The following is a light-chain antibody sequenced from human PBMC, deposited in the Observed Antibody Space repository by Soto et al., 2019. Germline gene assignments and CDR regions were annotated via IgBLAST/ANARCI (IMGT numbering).Light chain of an antibody. CDR1: QSVSSSN. Sequence: EIVLTQSPGTLSLSPGERATLSCRASQSVSSSNLAWYQQKPGQAPRLLIYGASSRATGIPDRFSGSGSGTDFTLTISRLEPEDFAVYYCQQYGSAPFTFGHGTKVDIK. CDR2: GAS. CDR3: QQYGSAPFT. J-gene: IGKJ3*01. V-gene: IGKV3-20*01.